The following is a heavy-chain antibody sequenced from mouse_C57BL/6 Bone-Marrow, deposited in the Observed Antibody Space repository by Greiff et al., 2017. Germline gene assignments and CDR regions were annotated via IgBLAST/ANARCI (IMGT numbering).Heavy chain of an antibody. CDR3: ARGGYYYGSSWFAY. D-gene: IGHD1-1*01. J-gene: IGHJ3*01. CDR1: GYTFTSYW. CDR2: IHPNSGST. Sequence: VQLQQPGAELVKPGASVKLSCKASGYTFTSYWMHWVKQRPGQGLEWIGMIHPNSGSTNYNEKFKSKATLTVDKSSSTAYMQLSSLTSEDSAVYYWARGGYYYGSSWFAYWGQGTLVTVSA. V-gene: IGHV1-64*01.